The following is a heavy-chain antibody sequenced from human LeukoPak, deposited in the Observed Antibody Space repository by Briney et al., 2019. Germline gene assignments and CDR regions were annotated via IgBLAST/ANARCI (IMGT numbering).Heavy chain of an antibody. CDR1: GFSFSGHW. Sequence: GGSLRLSCTASGFSFSGHWMHWARQLPGKGLVWVSRISPTGSTTSYADSVKGRFTVSRDNAKNTLYLQMNNLRAEDTAVYYCARGPNSNWSGLDFWGQGTLLTVSS. CDR2: ISPTGSTT. V-gene: IGHV3-74*01. CDR3: ARGPNSNWSGLDF. D-gene: IGHD6-6*01. J-gene: IGHJ4*02.